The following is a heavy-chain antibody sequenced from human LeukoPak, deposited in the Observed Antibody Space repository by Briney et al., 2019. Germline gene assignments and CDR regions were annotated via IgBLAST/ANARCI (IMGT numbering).Heavy chain of an antibody. Sequence: GSLRLSCAASGFTLRSYWMTWVRPAPGKGLEWVANTKQDGSEKYYVDSVKGRFTISRDNAKNSLYLQMNSLRAEDTALYYCARTVEGYSYMDVWGKGTTVTVSS. J-gene: IGHJ6*03. V-gene: IGHV3-7*01. CDR3: ARTVEGYSYMDV. CDR1: GFTLRSYW. CDR2: TKQDGSEK. D-gene: IGHD5-18*01.